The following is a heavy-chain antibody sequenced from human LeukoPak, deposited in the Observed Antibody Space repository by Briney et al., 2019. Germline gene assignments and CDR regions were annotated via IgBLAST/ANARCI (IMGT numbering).Heavy chain of an antibody. CDR1: GFTFSSYS. CDR3: ASFSYCSGGSCYSEP. Sequence: GGSLRLSCAAPGFTFSSYSMNWVRQAPGKGLEWVSCISSSSCTIYYADSVKGRFTISRDNAKNSLYLQMNSLRAEDTAVYYCASFSYCSGGSCYSEPWGQGTLVTVSS. CDR2: ISSSSCTI. V-gene: IGHV3-48*01. J-gene: IGHJ5*02. D-gene: IGHD2-15*01.